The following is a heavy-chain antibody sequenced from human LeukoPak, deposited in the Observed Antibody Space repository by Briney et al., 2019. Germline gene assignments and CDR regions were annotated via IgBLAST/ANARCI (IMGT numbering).Heavy chain of an antibody. D-gene: IGHD4-17*01. V-gene: IGHV3-11*01. CDR3: AKSLSGGRTTVTIYGMDV. Sequence: TGGSLRLSCAASGFTFSDYYMSWIRQAPGKGLEWVSYISSSGSTIYYADSVKGRFTISRDNAKNSLYLQMNSLRADDTAIYYCAKSLSGGRTTVTIYGMDVWGQGTTVTVSS. CDR2: ISSSGSTI. J-gene: IGHJ6*02. CDR1: GFTFSDYY.